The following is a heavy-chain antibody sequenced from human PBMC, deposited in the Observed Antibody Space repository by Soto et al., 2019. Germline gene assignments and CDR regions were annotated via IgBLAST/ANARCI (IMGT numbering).Heavy chain of an antibody. CDR1: GGTFSSYT. CDR2: VIPIFGTA. CDR3: ATTEYCSGGSCYDY. D-gene: IGHD2-15*01. J-gene: IGHJ4*02. Sequence: QVQLVQSGAEVKKPGSSVKVSCKASGGTFSSYTISWVRQAPGQGLEWMGGVIPIFGTANYAQKFQGRVTITADKSTSTAYMELSCLRSEDTAVYYCATTEYCSGGSCYDYWGQGTLVTVSS. V-gene: IGHV1-69*06.